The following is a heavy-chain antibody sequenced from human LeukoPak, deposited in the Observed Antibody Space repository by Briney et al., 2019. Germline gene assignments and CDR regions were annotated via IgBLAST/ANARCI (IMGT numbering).Heavy chain of an antibody. J-gene: IGHJ4*02. V-gene: IGHV3-48*03. Sequence: GGSLRLSCAASGFTFSSYEMNWVRQAPGKGLEWVSYISSSGSTIYYADSVKGRFTISRDNAKNSLYLQMNSLRAEDTAVYYCARDSAPYYYDSSGYDYWGQGTLVTVSS. D-gene: IGHD3-22*01. CDR1: GFTFSSYE. CDR3: ARDSAPYYYDSSGYDY. CDR2: ISSSGSTI.